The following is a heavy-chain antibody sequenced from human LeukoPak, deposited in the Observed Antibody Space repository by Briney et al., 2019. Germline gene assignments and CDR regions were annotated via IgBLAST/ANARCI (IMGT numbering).Heavy chain of an antibody. J-gene: IGHJ4*02. CDR1: GYSFNSYW. D-gene: IGHD5-12*01. Sequence: KTGESLKISCKGSGYSFNSYWIGWVRQMPGKGLERMGIIYPGDSDTRYSPSFQGQVTISADKSISTAYLQWSSLKASDTAMYYCARLPGIVATIERYFDYWGQGALVTVSS. CDR2: IYPGDSDT. V-gene: IGHV5-51*01. CDR3: ARLPGIVATIERYFDY.